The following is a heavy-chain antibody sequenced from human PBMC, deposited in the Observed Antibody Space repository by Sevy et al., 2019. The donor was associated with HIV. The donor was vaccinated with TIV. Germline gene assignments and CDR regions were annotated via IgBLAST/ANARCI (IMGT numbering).Heavy chain of an antibody. J-gene: IGHJ6*02. CDR2: ISSSSGSI. V-gene: IGHV3-21*01. CDR1: GFTFSNYN. Sequence: GGSLRLSCAASGFTFSNYNMTWVRQAPGKGLEWVSFISSSSGSIYYADSLKGRFTISTDNAKNSLYLQMNSLRAEDTAVYYCARDRDTIVKNKYYYYGMDVWGQGTTVTVSS. D-gene: IGHD3-22*01. CDR3: ARDRDTIVKNKYYYYGMDV.